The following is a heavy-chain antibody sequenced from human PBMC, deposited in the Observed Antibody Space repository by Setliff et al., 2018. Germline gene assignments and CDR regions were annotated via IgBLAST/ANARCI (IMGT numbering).Heavy chain of an antibody. D-gene: IGHD2-8*01. CDR1: GGSISSSSYY. CDR2: LKYSGST. Sequence: PSETLSLTCTVSGGSISSSSYYWGWIRQPPGKGLEWIGSLKYSGSTYYNPSLKSRVTISVDTSKNKFSLKLSSVTAADTAVYYCARGRYCTTLSCPYYFDYWGQGTLVTVSS. J-gene: IGHJ4*02. V-gene: IGHV4-39*07. CDR3: ARGRYCTTLSCPYYFDY.